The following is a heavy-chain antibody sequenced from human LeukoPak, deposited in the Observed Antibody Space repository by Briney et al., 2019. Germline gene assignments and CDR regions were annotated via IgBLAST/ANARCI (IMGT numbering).Heavy chain of an antibody. Sequence: PSETLSLTCTVSGGSISSYYWSWIRQPPGKGLEWIGYIYTSGSTNYNPSLKSRVTISVDTSKNQFSLKLSSVTAADTAVYYCARVLFLRDGYNSEGYYYYYMDVWGKGTTVTVSS. CDR3: ARVLFLRDGYNSEGYYYYYMDV. CDR2: IYTSGST. D-gene: IGHD5-24*01. J-gene: IGHJ6*03. CDR1: GGSISSYY. V-gene: IGHV4-4*09.